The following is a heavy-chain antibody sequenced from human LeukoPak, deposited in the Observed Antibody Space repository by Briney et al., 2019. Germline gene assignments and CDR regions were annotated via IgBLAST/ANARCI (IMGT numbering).Heavy chain of an antibody. D-gene: IGHD1-26*01. CDR1: GGSISSYY. CDR3: ARGYSGSYGRFDY. CDR2: IYYSGST. V-gene: IGHV4-59*01. Sequence: SETLSLTCTVSGGSISSYYWSWIRQPPGKGLEWIGYIYYSGSTSYNPSLKSRVTISVDTSKNQFSLKLSSVTAADTAVYYCARGYSGSYGRFDYWGQGPRSPSPQ. J-gene: IGHJ4*02.